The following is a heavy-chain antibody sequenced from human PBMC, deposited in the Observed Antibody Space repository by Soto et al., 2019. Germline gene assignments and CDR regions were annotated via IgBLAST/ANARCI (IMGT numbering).Heavy chain of an antibody. Sequence: EVQLLESGGGLVQPGGSLRLSCAAYGHTFRSYAMSWVRQAPGKGLEWASAISGSGGSTYYADSVKGRFTISRDNSKNTLYLQMNSLRAEDTAVYYCAKDLEYYYDSSGYYKGGFDSWGQGTLVTICS. CDR3: AKDLEYYYDSSGYYKGGFDS. CDR1: GHTFRSYA. CDR2: ISGSGGST. D-gene: IGHD3-22*01. V-gene: IGHV3-23*01. J-gene: IGHJ4*02.